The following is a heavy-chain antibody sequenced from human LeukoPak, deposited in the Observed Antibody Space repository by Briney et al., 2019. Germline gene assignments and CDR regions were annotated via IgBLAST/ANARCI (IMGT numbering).Heavy chain of an antibody. Sequence: SETLSLTCSVSGYSISSAYYSIRSAYYWGWIRQPPGKGLEWIGSIYHSGSTYSNPSLKSRVTISVDTSKNQFSLKLSSVTAADTALYYCAKSLYYYDSSGNYGDDAFDIWGQGTMVTVSS. CDR1: GYSISSAYY. D-gene: IGHD3-22*01. J-gene: IGHJ3*02. CDR3: AKSLYYYDSSGNYGDDAFDI. CDR2: IYHSGST. V-gene: IGHV4-38-2*02.